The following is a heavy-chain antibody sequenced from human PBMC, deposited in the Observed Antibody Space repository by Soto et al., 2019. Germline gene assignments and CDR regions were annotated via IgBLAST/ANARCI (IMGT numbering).Heavy chain of an antibody. CDR2: IRSKANSYAT. Sequence: EVQLVESGGGLVQPGASLKLSCAASGFTFSGSAMHWVRQASGKGLEWVGRIRSKANSYATVYAASVKGRFTISRDDSKNTAYLQMNSLKTEDTALYYCCSSTETPFDYWGQGTLVTVSS. CDR1: GFTFSGSA. V-gene: IGHV3-73*01. CDR3: CSSTETPFDY. J-gene: IGHJ4*02.